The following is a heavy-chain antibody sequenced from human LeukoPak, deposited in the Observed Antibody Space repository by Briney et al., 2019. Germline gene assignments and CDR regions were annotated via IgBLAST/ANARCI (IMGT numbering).Heavy chain of an antibody. J-gene: IGHJ4*02. D-gene: IGHD6-19*01. CDR3: AREPYSSGWYVD. CDR2: IYTSGST. CDR1: GGSISSSY. V-gene: IGHV4-4*07. Sequence: SETLSLTCTVSGGSISSSYWSWTRQPAGKGLEWIGRIYTSGSTNYNPSLKSRVTMSVDTSKNQFSLKLSSVTAADTAVYYCAREPYSSGWYVDWGQGTLVTVSS.